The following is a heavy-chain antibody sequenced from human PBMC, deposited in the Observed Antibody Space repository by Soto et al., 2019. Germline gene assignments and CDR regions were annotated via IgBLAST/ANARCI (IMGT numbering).Heavy chain of an antibody. Sequence: EVQLVESGGGLVQPGGSLRLSCAASGFTFSSYWMSWVRQAPGKGLEWVANIKQDGSEKYYVDSVKGRFTISRDNAKNSLYLQMNSLRAEDTAVYYCARDAWGYCSGGSCYSHYYYYYMDVWGKGTTVTVSS. CDR1: GFTFSSYW. CDR2: IKQDGSEK. V-gene: IGHV3-7*01. J-gene: IGHJ6*03. D-gene: IGHD2-15*01. CDR3: ARDAWGYCSGGSCYSHYYYYYMDV.